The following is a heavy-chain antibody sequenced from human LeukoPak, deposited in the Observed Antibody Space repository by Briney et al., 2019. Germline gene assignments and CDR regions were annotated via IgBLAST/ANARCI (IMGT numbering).Heavy chain of an antibody. CDR3: ARDKMTGDSYFDF. CDR2: IHQDGSER. J-gene: IGHJ4*02. Sequence: GGSLRLSCAASGFTFSDYWMSWVRQAPGKGPEWVANIHQDGSERNYVDSVKGRFTISRDNAKNSLLLQMDGLRAEDSAVYYCARDKMTGDSYFDFWGQGALVTVSS. D-gene: IGHD7-27*01. V-gene: IGHV3-7*01. CDR1: GFTFSDYW.